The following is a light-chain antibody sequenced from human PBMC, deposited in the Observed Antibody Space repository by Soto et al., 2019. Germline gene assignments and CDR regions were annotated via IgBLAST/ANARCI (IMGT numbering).Light chain of an antibody. V-gene: IGKV3-20*01. CDR3: HQYATSPQT. CDR2: GPS. J-gene: IGKJ1*01. Sequence: EIVLTQSPGTLSLSPGERATLSCRASQSVPKNYLAWYQQKPGQAPRLLIYGPSSRATGIPDRFSGSGSGTDFTLSISRLEPEDFALYYCHQYATSPQTFGQGTKVEIK. CDR1: QSVPKNY.